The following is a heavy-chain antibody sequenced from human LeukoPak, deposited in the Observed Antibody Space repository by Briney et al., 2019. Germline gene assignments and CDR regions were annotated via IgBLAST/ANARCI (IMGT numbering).Heavy chain of an antibody. CDR1: GASISINYN. J-gene: IGHJ4*02. CDR2: IFYSGAT. V-gene: IGHV4-39*01. D-gene: IGHD2-21*02. Sequence: SEPLSLPCTVSGASISINYNWGWVRQPPGKGLEWVGSIFYSGATYYSPSLKSRVTISVDTSKNQFSLKLSSMTAADTAVYYCVRQRQWLLFPDYWGQGTLVTVSS. CDR3: VRQRQWLLFPDY.